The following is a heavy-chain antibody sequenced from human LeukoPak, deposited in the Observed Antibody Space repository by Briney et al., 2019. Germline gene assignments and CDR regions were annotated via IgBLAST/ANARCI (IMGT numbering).Heavy chain of an antibody. Sequence: RVSVKVSCKASGYTFTSYAMHWVRQAPGQRLEWMGWINAGNGNTKYLQKFQGRVTITRDTSASTAYMELSSLRSEDTAVYYCARGGSYHRYFDYWGQGTLVTVSS. CDR2: INAGNGNT. CDR1: GYTFTSYA. J-gene: IGHJ4*02. CDR3: ARGGSYHRYFDY. D-gene: IGHD1-26*01. V-gene: IGHV1-3*01.